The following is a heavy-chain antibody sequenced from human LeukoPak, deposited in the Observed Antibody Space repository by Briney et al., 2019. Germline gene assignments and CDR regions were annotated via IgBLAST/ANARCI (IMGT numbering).Heavy chain of an antibody. V-gene: IGHV3-48*01. CDR2: ITSGTSNK. J-gene: IGHJ6*03. CDR3: ARVRGSYYMDV. Sequence: GGSLRLSCAASGFTFSAYSMNWVRQAPGKGLEWVSYITSGTSNKYYADSVKGRFTISRDNAKNSLYLQMNSLRAEDTGVYYWARVRGSYYMDVWGKGTTVTVSS. CDR1: GFTFSAYS.